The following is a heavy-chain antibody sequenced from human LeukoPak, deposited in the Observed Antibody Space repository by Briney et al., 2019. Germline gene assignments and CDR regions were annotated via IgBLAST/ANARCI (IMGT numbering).Heavy chain of an antibody. J-gene: IGHJ6*04. D-gene: IGHD3-3*02. CDR3: ARDGLGFLEWLL. CDR1: GYTLISYN. CDR2: INPNSGGT. Sequence: ASVKVSCKASGYTLISYNINWLRQATGQGLEWMGWINPNSGGTNYAQKFQGRVTMTRDTSISTAYMELSRLRSDDTAVYYCARDGLGFLEWLLWGKGTTVTVSS. V-gene: IGHV1-2*02.